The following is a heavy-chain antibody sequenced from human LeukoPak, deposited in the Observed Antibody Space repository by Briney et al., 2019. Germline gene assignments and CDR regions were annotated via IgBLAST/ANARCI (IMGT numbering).Heavy chain of an antibody. CDR2: ISSSSSYI. Sequence: GGSLRLSCAASGFTFSSYSMNGVRQAPGKGLEWVSSISSSSSYIYYADSVKGRFTISRDNAKNSLYLQMNSLRAEDTAVYYCARSRYCSSTSCPDAFDIWGQGTMVTVSS. CDR1: GFTFSSYS. D-gene: IGHD2-2*01. V-gene: IGHV3-21*01. J-gene: IGHJ3*02. CDR3: ARSRYCSSTSCPDAFDI.